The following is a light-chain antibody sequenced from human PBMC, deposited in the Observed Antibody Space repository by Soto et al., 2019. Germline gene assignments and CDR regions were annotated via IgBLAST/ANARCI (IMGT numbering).Light chain of an antibody. Sequence: EFVLTQSPGTLSLSPGERATLSCRASQSISSSYLAWYQQKPGQAPRLLIYGASSRAVGIPDNFSGSGSGTDFTLTISRLEPEDFAVYYCQQYGTSPWTFGQGTKVEIK. V-gene: IGKV3-20*01. CDR2: GAS. CDR1: QSISSSY. J-gene: IGKJ1*01. CDR3: QQYGTSPWT.